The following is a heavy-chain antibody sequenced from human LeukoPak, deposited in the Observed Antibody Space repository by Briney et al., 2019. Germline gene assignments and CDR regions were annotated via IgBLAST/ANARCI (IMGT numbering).Heavy chain of an antibody. CDR3: ARGLYSGYYMSGY. D-gene: IGHD5-12*01. Sequence: GESLKISCEGSGYSFTNYWINWVRQMPGKGLEWMGRIDPFDSNTNYSPSFEGHVSISADKSMSTAYLQWTSLKASDTAIYYCARGLYSGYYMSGYWGQGTRVTVSS. J-gene: IGHJ4*02. CDR2: IDPFDSNT. CDR1: GYSFTNYW. V-gene: IGHV5-10-1*01.